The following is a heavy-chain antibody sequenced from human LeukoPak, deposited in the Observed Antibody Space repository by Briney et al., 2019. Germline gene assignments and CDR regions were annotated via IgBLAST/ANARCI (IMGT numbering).Heavy chain of an antibody. CDR2: MSDDGTNK. V-gene: IGHV3-30*09. D-gene: IGHD6-13*01. J-gene: IGHJ4*02. CDR3: ARGRPQYSSSWYINF. Sequence: PGRSLRLSCAASGFTLSSYAIHWVRQAPGKGLEWVAVMSDDGTNKYYLDSVKGRFAISRDDSKNTLCLQMNSLGAEDTAVYYCARGRPQYSSSWYINFWGQGTLVTVSS. CDR1: GFTLSSYA.